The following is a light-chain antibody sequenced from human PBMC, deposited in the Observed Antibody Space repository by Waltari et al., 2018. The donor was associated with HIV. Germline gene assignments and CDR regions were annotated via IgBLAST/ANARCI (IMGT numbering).Light chain of an antibody. CDR3: ESYTSTSVWV. J-gene: IGLJ3*02. Sequence: QSALTQPASVSGSPGQSITIPCPGSSSDVGGYNYVSWYQQHPGKAPRLMIYDVSTWPSGGSDRFSGSKSGDTASLTISGLQAEDEADYYCESYTSTSVWVFGGGTRLTVL. CDR1: SSDVGGYNY. V-gene: IGLV2-14*03. CDR2: DVS.